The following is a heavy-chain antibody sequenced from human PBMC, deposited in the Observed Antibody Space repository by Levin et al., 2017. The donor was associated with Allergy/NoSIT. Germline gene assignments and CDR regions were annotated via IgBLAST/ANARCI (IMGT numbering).Heavy chain of an antibody. CDR1: GFTFSSYA. CDR3: AKKAGYSSSWVFDF. CDR2: ITGPGGDT. J-gene: IGHJ4*02. V-gene: IGHV3-23*01. D-gene: IGHD6-13*01. Sequence: LGESLKISCDASGFTFSSYAMGWARQVPGKGLEWVSTITGPGGDTYYADSVKGRFRISRDNSKDTLYLQMNSLRVDDTALYYCAKKAGYSSSWVFDFWGQGTLVTVSS.